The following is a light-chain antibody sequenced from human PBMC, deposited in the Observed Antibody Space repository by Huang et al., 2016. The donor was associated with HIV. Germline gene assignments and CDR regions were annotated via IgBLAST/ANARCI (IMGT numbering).Light chain of an antibody. Sequence: EIVMTQSPATLSVSPGERATLSCRASESVSSSLAWYQQKPGQSPRLLIFGASTRAAGVPFRFSGSVSGTEFTLTISSLQSEDFAFYYCQQYNNWPPWTFGQGTKVEIK. CDR3: QQYNNWPPWT. V-gene: IGKV3-15*01. CDR1: ESVSSS. CDR2: GAS. J-gene: IGKJ1*01.